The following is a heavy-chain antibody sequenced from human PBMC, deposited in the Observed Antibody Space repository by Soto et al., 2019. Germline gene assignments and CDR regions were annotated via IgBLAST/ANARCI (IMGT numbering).Heavy chain of an antibody. J-gene: IGHJ3*02. Sequence: ASVKVSCKASGYTFTSYAMHWVRQAPGQRLEWMGWINAGNGNTKYSQKFQGRVTITRDTSASTAYMELSSLRSEDTAVYYCASAGGGYCSSTSCSFDIWGQGTMVTV. V-gene: IGHV1-3*01. CDR2: INAGNGNT. CDR1: GYTFTSYA. D-gene: IGHD2-2*01. CDR3: ASAGGGYCSSTSCSFDI.